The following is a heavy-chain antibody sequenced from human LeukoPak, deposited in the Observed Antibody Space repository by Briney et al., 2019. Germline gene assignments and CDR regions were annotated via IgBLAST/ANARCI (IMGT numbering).Heavy chain of an antibody. CDR3: ARSRYCGGDCYSRDFDY. V-gene: IGHV5-51*01. D-gene: IGHD2-21*02. CDR2: XXPPDSAT. Sequence: MPGXGGEWMGIXXPPDSATRYSPSFQGQVTISADKSINTAYLQWSSLKASDTAMYYCARSRYCGGDCYSRDFDYWGQGTLVTVSS. J-gene: IGHJ4*02.